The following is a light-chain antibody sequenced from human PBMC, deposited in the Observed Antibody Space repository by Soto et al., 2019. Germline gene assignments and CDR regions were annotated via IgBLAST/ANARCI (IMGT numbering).Light chain of an antibody. CDR2: GAS. CDR3: QQYNNWPPT. Sequence: EIVMTQSPATLSVSPGERATLSCRASQSVSGNLAWYQQKPGQAPRLLIYGASTRATGIPARFSGSGSGTDVTLTISSLQSEDFALYYCQQYNNWPPTFGQGTRLEIK. CDR1: QSVSGN. J-gene: IGKJ5*01. V-gene: IGKV3-15*01.